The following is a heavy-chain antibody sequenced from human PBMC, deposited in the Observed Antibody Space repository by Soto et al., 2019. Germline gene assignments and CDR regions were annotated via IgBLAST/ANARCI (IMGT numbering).Heavy chain of an antibody. V-gene: IGHV4-30-4*01. CDR1: GGSTSSDNY. CDR3: AREGGESSDGLYYFDS. J-gene: IGHJ4*02. CDR2: IYYSGNT. D-gene: IGHD3-16*01. Sequence: PSETLSLTCTVSGGSTSSDNYWSWIRQPPGKGLEWIGHIYYSGNTDYNPPLKSRLAISLDTSKNQFSLKLSSVTAADTAVYFCAREGGESSDGLYYFDSWGQGSLVTVSS.